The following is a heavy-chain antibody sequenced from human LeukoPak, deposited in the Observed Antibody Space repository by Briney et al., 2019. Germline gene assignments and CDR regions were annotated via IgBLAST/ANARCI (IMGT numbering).Heavy chain of an antibody. CDR1: GGSFSGYY. Sequence: SETLSLTCAVYGGSFSGYYWSWIRQPPGKGLEWIGEINHSGSTNYNPSLKSRVTISVDTSKNQFSLKLSSVTAADTAVYYCARVPYSSSWYGTDYYYYMDVWGKGTTVTVSS. J-gene: IGHJ6*03. CDR2: INHSGST. V-gene: IGHV4-34*01. D-gene: IGHD6-13*01. CDR3: ARVPYSSSWYGTDYYYYMDV.